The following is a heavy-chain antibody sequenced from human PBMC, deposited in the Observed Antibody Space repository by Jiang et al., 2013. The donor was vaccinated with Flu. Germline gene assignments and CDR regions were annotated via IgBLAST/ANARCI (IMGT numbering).Heavy chain of an antibody. V-gene: IGHV4-59*08. J-gene: IGHJ2*01. D-gene: IGHD4-17*01. CDR3: ARHVERDYGDYRVYWFFDL. Sequence: LLKPSETLSLTCTVSDGSISSYYWSWIRLPPGKGLEWIGYINKRGTTNYNPSLESRVTISVDTSKTQFSLKLSSVTAADTAVYYCARHVERDYGDYRVYWFFDLWGRGTLVTVS. CDR2: INKRGTT. CDR1: DGSISSYY.